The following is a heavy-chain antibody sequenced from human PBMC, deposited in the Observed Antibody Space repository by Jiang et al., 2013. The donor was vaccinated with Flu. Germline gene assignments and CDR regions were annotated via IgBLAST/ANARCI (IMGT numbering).Heavy chain of an antibody. J-gene: IGHJ4*02. CDR1: GDTFTSYG. D-gene: IGHD6-13*01. CDR3: ARDGYGSSWYYDY. CDR2: ISGFNGDT. V-gene: IGHV1-18*01. Sequence: GAEVKKPGASVKVSCKAFGDTFTSYGFSWVRQAPGQGLEWMGWISGFNGDTNYAEKFQGRVTLTTDTSTSTVYMHLRSLRFDDTAVYYCARDGYGSSWYYDYWGQGTLITVSS.